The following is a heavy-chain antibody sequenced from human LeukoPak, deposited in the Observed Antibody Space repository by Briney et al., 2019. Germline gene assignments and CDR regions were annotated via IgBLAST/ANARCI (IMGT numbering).Heavy chain of an antibody. Sequence: SETLSLTCTVSGGSISNYYWSWIRQPPGKGLEWIGCGYYSGSTRYNPSLKSRVTISVDTSRNQFSLKLSSVTAADTALYYCARGNGDYIEYFQHWGQGTLVTVSS. CDR3: ARGNGDYIEYFQH. J-gene: IGHJ1*01. D-gene: IGHD4-17*01. V-gene: IGHV4-59*01. CDR1: GGSISNYY. CDR2: GYYSGST.